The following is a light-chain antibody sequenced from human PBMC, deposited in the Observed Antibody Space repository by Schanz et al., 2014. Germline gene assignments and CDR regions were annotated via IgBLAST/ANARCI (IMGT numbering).Light chain of an antibody. CDR1: SSDVGGYNY. CDR2: DVT. Sequence: QSALTQPASVSGSPGQSITISCTGTSSDVGGYNYVSWYQQHPGKAPKLMIYDVTYRPSGVSNRFSGSKSGNTASLTISGLLAEDEADYYCSSYRSTTSLGVFGGGTKLTVL. J-gene: IGLJ3*02. CDR3: SSYRSTTSLGV. V-gene: IGLV2-14*01.